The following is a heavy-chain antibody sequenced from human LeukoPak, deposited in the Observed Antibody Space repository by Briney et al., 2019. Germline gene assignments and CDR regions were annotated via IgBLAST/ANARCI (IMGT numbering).Heavy chain of an antibody. J-gene: IGHJ3*02. Sequence: GASVNVSCKASGVIFSSYAITWVRQAPGQGLEWMGGIIPMFGTPNYAQKFQGRVTITADESTNTAYMELSSLTYEDTAMYYCARDGDTAMISFYDIWGQGTKVTVSS. CDR3: ARDGDTAMISFYDI. D-gene: IGHD5-18*01. V-gene: IGHV1-69*01. CDR1: GVIFSSYA. CDR2: IIPMFGTP.